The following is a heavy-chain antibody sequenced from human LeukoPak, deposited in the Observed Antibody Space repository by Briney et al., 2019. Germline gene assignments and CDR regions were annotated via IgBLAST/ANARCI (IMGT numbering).Heavy chain of an antibody. CDR1: GFTFRSYS. CDR3: ASETSLEYDYDSSAYPVDY. J-gene: IGHJ4*02. CDR2: TSSSSRYI. D-gene: IGHD3-22*01. Sequence: KPGGSLRLSCAASGFTFRSYSMNWVRQAPGKGLEWVSYTSSSSRYIFYTDSVKGRFTISRDSAKNSLYLQMNSLRAEDTAVYYCASETSLEYDYDSSAYPVDYWGQGTPVTVSS. V-gene: IGHV3-21*01.